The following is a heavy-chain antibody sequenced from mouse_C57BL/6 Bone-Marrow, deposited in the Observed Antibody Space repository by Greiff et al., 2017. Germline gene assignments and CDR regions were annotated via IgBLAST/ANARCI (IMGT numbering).Heavy chain of an antibody. CDR1: GYAFSSSW. J-gene: IGHJ2*01. Sequence: QVQLQQSGPELVKPGTSVKISCKASGYAFSSSWMNWVKQRPGKGLGWIGRIYPGDGDTNYNGKFKGKATLTADKSSSTAYMQLSSLTSEDSAVYFCARGATTHFDYWGQGTTLTVSS. CDR3: ARGATTHFDY. CDR2: IYPGDGDT. V-gene: IGHV1-82*01. D-gene: IGHD3-1*01.